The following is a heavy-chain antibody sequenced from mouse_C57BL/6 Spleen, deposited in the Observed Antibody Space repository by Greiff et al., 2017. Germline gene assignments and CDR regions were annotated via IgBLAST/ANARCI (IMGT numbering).Heavy chain of an antibody. CDR3: ARLDY. J-gene: IGHJ2*01. V-gene: IGHV1-80*01. CDR1: GYAISSYW. CDR2: IYPGDGDT. Sequence: VQLQPSGAELVKPGASVTISCKASGYAISSYWLNWVKQRTGKGLEWIGQIYPGDGDTNYNGKFKGKATLTADKSSSTAYMQRSSQTSEDYAVYFCARLDYWGQGTTLTVSS.